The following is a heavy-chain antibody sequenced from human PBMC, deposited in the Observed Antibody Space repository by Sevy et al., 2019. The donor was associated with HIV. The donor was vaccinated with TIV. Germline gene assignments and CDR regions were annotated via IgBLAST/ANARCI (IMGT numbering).Heavy chain of an antibody. Sequence: GGSLRLSCTASGFTFSSYWMSWVRQAPGRGLEWVANIKPDGREGYYVDSVKGRFTISRANAKNSLYLQMNSLRAGDTAVYYCARGDYYDSSGFYIDAFDVWGQGTMVTVSS. CDR3: ARGDYYDSSGFYIDAFDV. CDR1: GFTFSSYW. D-gene: IGHD3-22*01. J-gene: IGHJ3*01. V-gene: IGHV3-7*04. CDR2: IKPDGREG.